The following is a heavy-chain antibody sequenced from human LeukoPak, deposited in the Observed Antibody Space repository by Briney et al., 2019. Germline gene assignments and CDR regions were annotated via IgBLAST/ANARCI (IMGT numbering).Heavy chain of an antibody. CDR2: IYPGDSDT. CDR1: GYSFTSYW. Sequence: GESLKISCKGSGYSFTSYWIGWVRQMPGKGLEWMGTIYPGDSDTRYSPSFQGQVTISADKSISTAYLQWSSLKASDTAMYYCARTVTTAGTWFDPWGQGTLVTVSS. D-gene: IGHD4-23*01. J-gene: IGHJ5*02. V-gene: IGHV5-51*01. CDR3: ARTVTTAGTWFDP.